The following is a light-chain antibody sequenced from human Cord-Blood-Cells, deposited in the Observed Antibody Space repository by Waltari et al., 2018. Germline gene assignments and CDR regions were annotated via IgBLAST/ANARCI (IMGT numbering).Light chain of an antibody. Sequence: DIQMTQSPSSLSASVGERVPITCQASQDISTYLMWYQQKPGKTHKLLIYDASNLETGVPSRISGSGSGTDYTFTISSLQPEDIAIYYWYQYDNLATFGQGTKLEIK. J-gene: IGKJ2*01. V-gene: IGKV1-33*01. CDR1: QDISTY. CDR2: DAS. CDR3: YQYDNLAT.